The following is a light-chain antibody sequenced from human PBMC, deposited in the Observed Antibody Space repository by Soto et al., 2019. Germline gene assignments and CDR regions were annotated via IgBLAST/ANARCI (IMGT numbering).Light chain of an antibody. V-gene: IGKV1-39*01. CDR3: HQSYHTPLT. J-gene: IGKJ4*01. CDR1: ENIGTY. Sequence: DIQMTQSPSSLSASVGDRVTVSCRASENIGTYLNWYQQKSGKAPEVLISDASNLQSGVPSRFSGTGSGTDFTLTISSLQPEVSATYYCHQSYHTPLTFGGGTKVEI. CDR2: DAS.